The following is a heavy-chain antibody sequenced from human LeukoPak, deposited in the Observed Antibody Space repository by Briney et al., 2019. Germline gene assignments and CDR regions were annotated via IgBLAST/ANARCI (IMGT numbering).Heavy chain of an antibody. Sequence: PGGSLRLSCAASGFTFSSYSMNWVRQAPGKGLEWVSSICSSSSYMYYADSVKGRFTISRDNAKNSLYLQMNSLRAEDTAVYYCARDFRYYYDSSGYHDYWGQGTLVTVSS. D-gene: IGHD3-22*01. CDR1: GFTFSSYS. CDR3: ARDFRYYYDSSGYHDY. J-gene: IGHJ4*02. V-gene: IGHV3-21*01. CDR2: ICSSSSYM.